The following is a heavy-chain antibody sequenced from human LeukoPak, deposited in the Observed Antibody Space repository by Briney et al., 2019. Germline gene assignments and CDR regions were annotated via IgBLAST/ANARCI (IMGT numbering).Heavy chain of an antibody. CDR2: INPNSGGT. V-gene: IGHV1-2*02. Sequence: ASVKVSCKAPGYTFTWYYMHWVRQAPGQGREGMGWINPNSGGTNYAQKFQGGVTMTRDTSISPAYMELSRLRSDDTAVYYCAIKDYDILTGYPDYWGQGTLVTVSS. J-gene: IGHJ4*02. CDR1: GYTFTWYY. D-gene: IGHD3-9*01. CDR3: AIKDYDILTGYPDY.